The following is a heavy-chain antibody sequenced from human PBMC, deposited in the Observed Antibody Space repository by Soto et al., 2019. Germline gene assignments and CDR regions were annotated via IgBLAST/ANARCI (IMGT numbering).Heavy chain of an antibody. Sequence: QVQLVQSGAEVKKPGSSVKVSCKASGGTFSSYTVSWVRQAPGQGLEWMGRIIPILGIANYAQKFQGRVTIPAEKPPGTPYMDLSTLVLEDTAVYYGATPPRYWGQGTLVTVSS. CDR3: ATPPRY. CDR2: IIPILGIA. J-gene: IGHJ4*02. V-gene: IGHV1-69*02. CDR1: GGTFSSYT.